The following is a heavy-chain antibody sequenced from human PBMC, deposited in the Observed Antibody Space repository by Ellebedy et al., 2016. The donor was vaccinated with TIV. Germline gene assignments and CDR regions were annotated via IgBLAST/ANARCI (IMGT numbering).Heavy chain of an antibody. CDR1: GYMFISYD. CDR2: MNPNSGDT. CDR3: ARGGYYYYYMDV. J-gene: IGHJ6*03. V-gene: IGHV1-8*01. Sequence: ASVKVSXKASGYMFISYDVHWVRQAPGQRLEWIGWMNPNSGDTGYAQNFQGRVTMTSNTSTSTAYMEMSSLKSDDTALYYCARGGYYYYYMDVWGKGTTVTVSS.